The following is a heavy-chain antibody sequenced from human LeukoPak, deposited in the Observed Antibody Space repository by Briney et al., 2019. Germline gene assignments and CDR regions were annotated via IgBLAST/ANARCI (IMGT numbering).Heavy chain of an antibody. J-gene: IGHJ4*02. V-gene: IGHV4-61*02. CDR3: ARVSGSSTY. Sequence: SETLSLTCTVSDGSISSSSYYWSWIRQPAGKGLEWIGRIYTSGSTNYNPSLKSRVTISVDTSKNQFSLKLSSVTAADTAVYYCARVSGSSTYWGQGTLVTVSS. CDR1: DGSISSSSYY. D-gene: IGHD6-13*01. CDR2: IYTSGST.